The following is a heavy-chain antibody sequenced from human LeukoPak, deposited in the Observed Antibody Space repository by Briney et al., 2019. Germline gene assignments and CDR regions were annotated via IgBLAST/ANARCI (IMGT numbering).Heavy chain of an antibody. Sequence: GGSLRLSCTTSGFTFGDYGMIWVRQAPGKGLEWVSFIRSRIYSGATDYAASVRGRFVISRDDSESIAYLQMNSLKTEDTGVYYFTRNPHPHCSGVHCPCVSCGQGTLVTVSS. J-gene: IGHJ5*02. CDR1: GFTFGDYG. V-gene: IGHV3-49*04. D-gene: IGHD2-15*01. CDR2: IRSRIYSGAT. CDR3: TRNPHPHCSGVHCPCVS.